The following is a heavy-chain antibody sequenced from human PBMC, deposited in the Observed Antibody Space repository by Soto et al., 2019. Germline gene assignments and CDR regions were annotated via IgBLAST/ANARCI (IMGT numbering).Heavy chain of an antibody. D-gene: IGHD3-10*01. Sequence: SETLSLTCAVYGGSFSGYYWSWIRQPPGKGLEWIGEINHSESTNYNPSLKSRVTISVDTSKNQFSLKLSSVTAADTAVYYCARVRTLPPPLLLWFGELSGFDYWGQGTLVTVSS. CDR1: GGSFSGYY. CDR2: INHSEST. CDR3: ARVRTLPPPLLLWFGELSGFDY. V-gene: IGHV4-34*01. J-gene: IGHJ4*02.